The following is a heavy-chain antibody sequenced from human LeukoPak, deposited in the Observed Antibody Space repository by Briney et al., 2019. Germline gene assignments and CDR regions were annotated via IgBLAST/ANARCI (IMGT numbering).Heavy chain of an antibody. V-gene: IGHV4-34*01. J-gene: IGHJ4*02. CDR3: ARPRKIFGVVIIGFDY. CDR1: GGSFSGYY. Sequence: SETLSLTCAVYGGSFSGYYWSWIRQPPGKGLEWIAEINHSGSTNYNPSLKSRVTISVDTSKNQFSLKLSSVTAADTAVYYCARPRKIFGVVIIGFDYWGQGTLVTLSS. D-gene: IGHD3-3*01. CDR2: INHSGST.